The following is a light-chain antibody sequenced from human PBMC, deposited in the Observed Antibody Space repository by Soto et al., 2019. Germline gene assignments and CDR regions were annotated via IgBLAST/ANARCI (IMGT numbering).Light chain of an antibody. CDR3: SSYTSSSTLYV. CDR2: EVS. Sequence: QSALTQPASVSGCPGQSITISCTGTSSDVGGYNYVSWYQQHPGKAPKLMIYEVSNRPSGVSHRFSGSKSGNTASLTISGLQAEDEADYYCSSYTSSSTLYVFGTGTKVTVL. J-gene: IGLJ1*01. CDR1: SSDVGGYNY. V-gene: IGLV2-14*01.